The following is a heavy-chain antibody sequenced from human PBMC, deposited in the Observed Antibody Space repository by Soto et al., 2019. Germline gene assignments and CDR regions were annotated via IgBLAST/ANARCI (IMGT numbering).Heavy chain of an antibody. CDR1: GFTFDDYA. CDR3: EKAGRWRKKNSIALAGVFDY. CDR2: ISWNSGSI. Sequence: DVQLVESGGGLVQPGRSLRLSCAASGFTFDDYAMHLVRQAPGKGLEWVSSISWNSGSIGYADSVKGRFTISRDNAKNTLSLQMNSLRAEDTALYYCEKAGRWRKKNSIALAGVFDYWGQGTLVTVSS. D-gene: IGHD6-19*01. V-gene: IGHV3-9*01. J-gene: IGHJ4*02.